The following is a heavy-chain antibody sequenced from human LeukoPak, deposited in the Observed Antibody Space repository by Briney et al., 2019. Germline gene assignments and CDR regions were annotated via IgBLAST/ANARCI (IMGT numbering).Heavy chain of an antibody. CDR3: ARDPGIAAAGTVGYFDV. Sequence: PGGSLRLSCAAPGFTFSSYWMSWVRQAAGKGMEWVANIKQDGSRIHYVESVKGRFTISRDNAKNSLYLQMNSLRAEDTAVDYCARDPGIAAAGTVGYFDVGGQGTLVTVSS. V-gene: IGHV3-7*01. CDR1: GFTFSSYW. J-gene: IGHJ4*02. D-gene: IGHD6-13*01. CDR2: IKQDGSRI.